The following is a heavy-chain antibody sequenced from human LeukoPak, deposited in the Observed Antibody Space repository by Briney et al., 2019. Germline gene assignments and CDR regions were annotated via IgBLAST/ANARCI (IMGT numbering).Heavy chain of an antibody. J-gene: IGHJ4*02. D-gene: IGHD3-22*01. V-gene: IGHV1-24*01. CDR3: ARDKGSSGYYEGFDY. CDR2: FDPEDGET. CDR1: GYTLTELS. Sequence: WASVKVSCKVSGYTLTELSMHWVRQAPGRGLEWMGGFDPEDGETIYAQKFQGRVTITADESTSTAYMELSSLRSEDTAVYYCARDKGSSGYYEGFDYWGQGTLVTVSS.